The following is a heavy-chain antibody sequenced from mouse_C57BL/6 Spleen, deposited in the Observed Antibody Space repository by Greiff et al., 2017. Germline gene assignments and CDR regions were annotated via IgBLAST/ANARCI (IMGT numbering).Heavy chain of an antibody. CDR2: IYPGDGDT. CDR1: GYAFSSSW. J-gene: IGHJ4*01. CDR3: AGVTTGHYYAMDY. Sequence: VQLQQSGPELVKPGAPVKISCKASGYAFSSSWMNWVKQRPGKGLEWIGRIYPGDGDTNYNGKFKGKATLTADKSSSTAYMQLSSLTSEDSAVYFCAGVTTGHYYAMDYWGQGTSVTVSS. D-gene: IGHD2-2*01. V-gene: IGHV1-82*01.